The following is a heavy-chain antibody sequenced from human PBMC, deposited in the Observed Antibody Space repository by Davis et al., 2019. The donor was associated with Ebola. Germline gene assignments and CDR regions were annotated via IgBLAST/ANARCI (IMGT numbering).Heavy chain of an antibody. J-gene: IGHJ4*02. D-gene: IGHD6-19*01. CDR3: AIANRGPVADTGDY. CDR1: GFTFSNYW. CDR2: IKQDGSEK. Sequence: GGSLRLSCVASGFTFSNYWITWVRQAPVRGLEWVANIKQDGSEKQYVDSVRGRFTISRDNAKNSLYLQMNSLRAEDTAVYYCAIANRGPVADTGDYWGQGTLVTVSS. V-gene: IGHV3-7*03.